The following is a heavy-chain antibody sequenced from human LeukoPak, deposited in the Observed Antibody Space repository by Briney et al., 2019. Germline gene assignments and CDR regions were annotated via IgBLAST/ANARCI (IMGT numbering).Heavy chain of an antibody. CDR1: GFPFNAYW. D-gene: IGHD2-2*01. J-gene: IGHJ4*02. CDR2: IRQDGDTK. CDR3: AKLFCTSCYGSYFDY. V-gene: IGHV3-7*01. Sequence: PGGSLRLSCAASGFPFNAYWMTWVRQAPGKGLEWVANIRQDGDTKYYVDSVKGRFTISRDNAMNSLYLQMNSLRAEDTAVYYCAKLFCTSCYGSYFDYWGQGTLVTVSS.